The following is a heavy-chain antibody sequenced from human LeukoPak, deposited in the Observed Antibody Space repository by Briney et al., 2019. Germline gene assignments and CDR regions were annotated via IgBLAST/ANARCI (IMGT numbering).Heavy chain of an antibody. CDR1: GGSFSGYY. D-gene: IGHD6-6*01. V-gene: IGHV4-34*01. CDR3: ARLSQIVAFDI. Sequence: PSETLSLTCAVYGGSFSGYYWSWIRQPPGKGLEWIGEINHSGSTNYNPSLKSRVTISVDTSKNQFSLKLSSVTAADTAVYYCARLSQIVAFDIWGQGTVVTVSS. J-gene: IGHJ3*02. CDR2: INHSGST.